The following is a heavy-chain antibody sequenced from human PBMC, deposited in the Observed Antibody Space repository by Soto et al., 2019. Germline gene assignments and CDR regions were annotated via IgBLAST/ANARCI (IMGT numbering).Heavy chain of an antibody. Sequence: PSETLSVTCAFYVGSFSVYYWSWIRQPPGKGLEWIGEINHSGSTNYNPSLKSRVTISVDTSKNQFSLKLSSVTAADTAVYYCARAWVSAWFDPWGQGTLVTVSS. CDR2: INHSGST. CDR1: VGSFSVYY. J-gene: IGHJ5*02. CDR3: ARAWVSAWFDP. V-gene: IGHV4-34*01. D-gene: IGHD1-26*01.